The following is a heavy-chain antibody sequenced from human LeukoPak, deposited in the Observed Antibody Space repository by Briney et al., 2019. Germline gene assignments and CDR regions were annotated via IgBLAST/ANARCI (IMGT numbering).Heavy chain of an antibody. V-gene: IGHV3-74*01. CDR3: ATAGNYRFDY. J-gene: IGHJ4*02. Sequence: GGSLRLSCAASGFTFSNYWMHWVRQAPGKGLVWVSRINADGSTINYAGSVKGRFTISRDNAKNTLYLQMNSLTAEDTALYYWATAGNYRFDYWGQGILVTVSS. CDR2: INADGSTI. D-gene: IGHD5-24*01. CDR1: GFTFSNYW.